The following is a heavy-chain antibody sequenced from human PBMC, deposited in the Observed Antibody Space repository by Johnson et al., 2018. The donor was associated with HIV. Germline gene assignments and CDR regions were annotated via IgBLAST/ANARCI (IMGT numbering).Heavy chain of an antibody. Sequence: VQLVESGGGLVKPGGSLRLSCAASGFTFSDYYMTWIRQAPGKGLEWVSYISSSGTTIYYADSVKGRFTISRDNAKNSLNLQMNSLRAEDTAVYYCARDTMIVVALGAFDIWGQGTMVTVSS. V-gene: IGHV3-11*04. J-gene: IGHJ3*02. CDR1: GFTFSDYY. D-gene: IGHD3-22*01. CDR3: ARDTMIVVALGAFDI. CDR2: ISSSGTTI.